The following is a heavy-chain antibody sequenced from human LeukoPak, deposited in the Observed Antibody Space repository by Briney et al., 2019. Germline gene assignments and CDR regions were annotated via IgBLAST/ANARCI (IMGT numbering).Heavy chain of an antibody. CDR3: AKRGDQGRVWGTYREFDY. Sequence: PGGSLRLSCVASGFTFSTYWMSWVGQAPGKGLEWVANIKQDGSEKYYVDSVKGRFTISRDNAKNSLYLQMNSLRVDDTAVYYCAKRGDQGRVWGTYREFDYWGQGTLVTVSS. CDR2: IKQDGSEK. J-gene: IGHJ4*02. CDR1: GFTFSTYW. V-gene: IGHV3-7*02. D-gene: IGHD3-16*02.